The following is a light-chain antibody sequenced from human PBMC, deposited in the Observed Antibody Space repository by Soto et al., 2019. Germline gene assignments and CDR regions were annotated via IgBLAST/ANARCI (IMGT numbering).Light chain of an antibody. CDR2: EVS. V-gene: IGLV2-8*01. Sequence: QSALTQPPSASGSPGQSVTISCTGTSSDVGVYNYVSWYQQHPGKAPKLMIYEVSKRPSGVPDRFSGSKSGNTASLTVSGLQAKDEADYYCSSFAGNNNLVFGGGTKVTGL. CDR1: SSDVGVYNY. J-gene: IGLJ2*01. CDR3: SSFAGNNNLV.